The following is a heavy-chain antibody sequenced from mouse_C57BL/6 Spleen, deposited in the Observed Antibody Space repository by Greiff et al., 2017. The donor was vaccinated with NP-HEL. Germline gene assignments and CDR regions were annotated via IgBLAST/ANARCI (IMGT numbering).Heavy chain of an antibody. CDR2: FHPYNDDT. CDR1: GYTFTTYP. V-gene: IGHV1-47*01. D-gene: IGHD1-1*01. J-gene: IGHJ4*01. Sequence: QVQLQQSGAELVKPGASVKMSCKASGYTFTTYPIEWMKPNHGKSLEWIGNFHPYNDDTKYNEKFKGKATLTVEKSSSTVYLELSRLTSDDSAVYYCARGPIYYYGSSYGDYAMDYWGQGTSVTVSS. CDR3: ARGPIYYYGSSYGDYAMDY.